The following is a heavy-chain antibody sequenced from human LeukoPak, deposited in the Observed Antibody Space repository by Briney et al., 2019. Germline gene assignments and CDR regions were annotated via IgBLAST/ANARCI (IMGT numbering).Heavy chain of an antibody. J-gene: IGHJ3*02. CDR3: ARRVSILRFLEWSDADAFDI. CDR2: MSPNSGNT. D-gene: IGHD3-3*01. V-gene: IGHV1-8*01. Sequence: ASVKVSCKASGYTFTNYDINWVRQATGQGLEWMGWMSPNSGNTGYAQKFKGRVTMTTDTSTSTAYMELRSLRSDDTAVYYCARRVSILRFLEWSDADAFDIWGQGTMVTVSS. CDR1: GYTFTNYD.